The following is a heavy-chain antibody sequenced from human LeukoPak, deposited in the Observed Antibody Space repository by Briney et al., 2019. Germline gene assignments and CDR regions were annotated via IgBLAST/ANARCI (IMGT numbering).Heavy chain of an antibody. D-gene: IGHD6-13*01. V-gene: IGHV3-23*01. J-gene: IGHJ2*01. CDR1: GFTFSTYA. CDR2: ISGSGVTT. Sequence: PGGSLRLSCAAPGFTFSTYAMTWVRQAPGKGLEWVSGISGSGVTTYYADSVKGRFTISRDNSKNTLYVQMNSLRDEDTAVYYCARDPAAGYWYFDLWGRGTLVTVSS. CDR3: ARDPAAGYWYFDL.